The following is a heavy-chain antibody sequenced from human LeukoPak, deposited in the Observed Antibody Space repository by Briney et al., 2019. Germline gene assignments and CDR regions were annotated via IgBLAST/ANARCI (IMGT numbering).Heavy chain of an antibody. V-gene: IGHV4-61*02. Sequence: KASETLSLTCTVSGGSISSGSYYWSWIRQPAGKGLEWIGRIYTSGSTNYNPSLKSRVTISVDTSKNQFSLKLSSVTAADTAVYYCARHYGSGKPWFDYWGQGTLVTVSS. CDR2: IYTSGST. D-gene: IGHD3-10*01. CDR1: GGSISSGSYY. CDR3: ARHYGSGKPWFDY. J-gene: IGHJ4*02.